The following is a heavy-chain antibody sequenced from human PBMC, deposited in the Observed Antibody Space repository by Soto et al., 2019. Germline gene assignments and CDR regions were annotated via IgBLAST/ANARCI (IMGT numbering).Heavy chain of an antibody. CDR1: GFTFSDYY. D-gene: IGHD3-22*01. CDR3: SKMSSENYYDPVFS. V-gene: IGHV3-11*01. CDR2: ISSSGNTI. Sequence: QVQLVESGGGLVQTSGSLRIACVASGFTFSDYYMSWVRQAPGKGLEWVSYISSSGNTIYYVDSVKGRFTISRDNAKNSVYLQMNSLRADDTALYFCSKMSSENYYDPVFSWGQGTLVTVSS. J-gene: IGHJ4*02.